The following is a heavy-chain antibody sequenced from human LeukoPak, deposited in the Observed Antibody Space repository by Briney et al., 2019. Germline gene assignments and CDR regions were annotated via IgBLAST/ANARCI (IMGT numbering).Heavy chain of an antibody. D-gene: IGHD5-12*01. CDR2: ISSSSSYI. J-gene: IGHJ4*02. V-gene: IGHV3-21*01. CDR1: GFTFSSYS. Sequence: PGGSLRLSCAASGFTFSSYSMNWVRQAPGKRLEWVSSISSSSSYIYYADSLKGRFTISRDNAKNSLYLQMNSLRAEDTAVYYCARGERYSGYDSLGDYWGQGTLVTVSS. CDR3: ARGERYSGYDSLGDY.